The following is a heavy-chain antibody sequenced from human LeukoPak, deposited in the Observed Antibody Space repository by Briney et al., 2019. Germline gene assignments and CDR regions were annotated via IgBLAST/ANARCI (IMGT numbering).Heavy chain of an antibody. CDR2: VYYDGTS. V-gene: IGHV4-39*01. CDR3: VRHISTNTGYFDS. CDR1: GGSINSHSYY. D-gene: IGHD5-24*01. J-gene: IGHJ4*02. Sequence: PSETLSLTCNVSGGSINSHSYYWGWIRQPPGKGLEWIGSVYYDGTSYSNPSLKTRVGVFVDTSRDQFSLDLDFVTAADTALYYCVRHISTNTGYFDSCGQGTLVSVSS.